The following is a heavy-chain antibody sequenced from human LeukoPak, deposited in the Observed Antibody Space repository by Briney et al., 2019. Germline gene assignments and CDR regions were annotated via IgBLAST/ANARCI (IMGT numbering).Heavy chain of an antibody. D-gene: IGHD1-20*01. J-gene: IGHJ5*02. CDR2: IIPILGIA. Sequence: SVKVSCKASGGTFSSYTISWVRQAPGQGLEWMGRIIPILGIANHAQKFQGRVTITADKSTSTAYMELSSLRSEDTAVYYCAGKDNWSLFDPWGQGTLVTVSS. V-gene: IGHV1-69*02. CDR1: GGTFSSYT. CDR3: AGKDNWSLFDP.